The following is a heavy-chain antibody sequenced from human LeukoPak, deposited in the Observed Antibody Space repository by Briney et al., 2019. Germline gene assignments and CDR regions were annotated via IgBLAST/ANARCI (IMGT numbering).Heavy chain of an antibody. Sequence: GASVKVSCKASGYTFTSYGISWVRQAPGQGLEWMGWISTYNGNTNYAQKLQGRVTMTTDTSTSTAYMELRSLRSDDTAVYYCARSEWFGDDGYYYYGMDVWGQGTTVTVSS. CDR1: GYTFTSYG. V-gene: IGHV1-18*01. D-gene: IGHD3-10*01. CDR3: ARSEWFGDDGYYYYGMDV. CDR2: ISTYNGNT. J-gene: IGHJ6*02.